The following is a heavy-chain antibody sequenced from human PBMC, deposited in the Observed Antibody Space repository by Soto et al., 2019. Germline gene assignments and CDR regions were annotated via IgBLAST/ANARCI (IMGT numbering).Heavy chain of an antibody. CDR3: ARGLAVATH. CDR1: GGSFSGYY. V-gene: IGHV4-34*01. Sequence: QVQLQQWGAGLLKPSETLSLTCAVYGGSFSGYYWSWIRQPPGKGLEWIGEINHSGSTNYNPSLNXRXTXXVDTSKNQCSLKLSSVTAADTAVYYCARGLAVATHWGQGTLVTVSS. J-gene: IGHJ4*02. D-gene: IGHD6-19*01. CDR2: INHSGST.